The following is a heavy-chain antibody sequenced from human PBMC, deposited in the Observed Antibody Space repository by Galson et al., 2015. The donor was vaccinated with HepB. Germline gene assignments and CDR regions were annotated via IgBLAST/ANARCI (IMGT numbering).Heavy chain of an antibody. V-gene: IGHV3-30*02. CDR2: IRYDGSNK. D-gene: IGHD6-13*01. J-gene: IGHJ3*02. CDR1: GFTFSSYG. CDR3: AKQMGSSWYSAFDI. Sequence: SLRLSCAASGFTFSSYGMHWVRQAPGKGLEWVAFIRYDGSNKYYADSVKGRFTISRDNSKNTLYLQMNSLRAEDTAVYYCAKQMGSSWYSAFDIWGQGTMVTVSS.